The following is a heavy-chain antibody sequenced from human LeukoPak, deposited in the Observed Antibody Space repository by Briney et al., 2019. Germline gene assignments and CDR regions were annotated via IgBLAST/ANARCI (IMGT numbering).Heavy chain of an antibody. CDR3: ALGRITGTTSFDY. V-gene: IGHV3-23*01. CDR1: GFTFSSYA. J-gene: IGHJ4*02. D-gene: IGHD1-20*01. Sequence: PGGSLRLSCAASGFTFSSYAMSWVRQAPGKGLEWVSAISGSGSSTYYADSVKGRFTISRDNSKNTLYLQMNSLRAEDTAVYYCALGRITGTTSFDYWGQGTLVTVSS. CDR2: ISGSGSST.